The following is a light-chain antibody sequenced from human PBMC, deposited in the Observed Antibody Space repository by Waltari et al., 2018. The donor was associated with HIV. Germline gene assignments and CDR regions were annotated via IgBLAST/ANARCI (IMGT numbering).Light chain of an antibody. V-gene: IGKV1-17*01. J-gene: IGKJ1*01. CDR2: AAS. Sequence: DIQMTPSPSSLSASVGDRVTITCRASQGIRSDLAWYQQKPGKAPKRLLYAASSLQSGVPSRFSGSGPCTEFALTISSLQPEDLSTYYCLQHKSYPRTFGQGTKGESK. CDR3: LQHKSYPRT. CDR1: QGIRSD.